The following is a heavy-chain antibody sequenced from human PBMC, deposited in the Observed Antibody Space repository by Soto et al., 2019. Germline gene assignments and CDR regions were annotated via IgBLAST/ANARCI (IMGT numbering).Heavy chain of an antibody. CDR1: GFTFSSYS. J-gene: IGHJ5*02. CDR3: ARGVTSTYYDILPGYYKAWDWYNWFDT. Sequence: PGGSLRLSCAASGFTFSSYSMNWVRQAPGKGLEWVSYISSSSSTIYYADSVKDRFTISRDNAKNSLYLQMNSLRDEDTAVYYCARGVTSTYYDILPGYYKAWDWYNWFDTWGQGTLATVSS. CDR2: ISSSSSTI. V-gene: IGHV3-48*02. D-gene: IGHD3-9*01.